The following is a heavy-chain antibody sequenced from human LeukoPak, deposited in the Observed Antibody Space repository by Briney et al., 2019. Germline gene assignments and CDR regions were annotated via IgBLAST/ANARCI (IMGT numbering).Heavy chain of an antibody. CDR1: GFTFSSYG. D-gene: IGHD3-9*01. V-gene: IGHV3-30*18. CDR3: AKEGAEVVEYYDILTGYYDFDY. Sequence: PGRSLRLSCAASGFTFSSYGMHWVRQAPGKRLEWVAVILYDGSNKYYADSVKGRFTISRDNSKNTLYLQMNSLRAEDTAVYYCAKEGAEVVEYYDILTGYYDFDYWGQGTLVTVSS. CDR2: ILYDGSNK. J-gene: IGHJ4*02.